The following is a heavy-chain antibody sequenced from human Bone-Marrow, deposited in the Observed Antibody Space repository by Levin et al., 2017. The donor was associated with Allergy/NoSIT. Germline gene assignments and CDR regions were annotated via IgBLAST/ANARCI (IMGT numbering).Heavy chain of an antibody. J-gene: IGHJ4*02. V-gene: IGHV3-30-3*01. CDR2: ISHDKTNT. CDR1: GFIFSNYA. D-gene: IGHD3-10*01. CDR3: ARDHMIRGALDY. Sequence: LSLTCAASGFIFSNYAIHWVRQAPGKGLEWVAIISHDKTNTFYIDSVKGRFTISRDNSRNTLFLQMNSLTTEDTAVYYCARDHMIRGALDYWGQGTLVTVSS.